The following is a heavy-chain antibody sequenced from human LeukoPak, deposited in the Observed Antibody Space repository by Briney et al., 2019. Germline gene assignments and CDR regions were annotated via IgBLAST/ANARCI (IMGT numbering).Heavy chain of an antibody. Sequence: ASVKVSCKASGYTFITYGITWVRQAPGQGLEWMGGISTYDGNTNYAQKFQGRVTMTTDTSTSTAYMELRSLRSDDTAAYYCARALYSNYVRALYYFDFWGQGMLVTVSS. CDR2: ISTYDGNT. CDR3: ARALYSNYVRALYYFDF. J-gene: IGHJ4*02. V-gene: IGHV1-18*01. D-gene: IGHD4-11*01. CDR1: GYTFITYG.